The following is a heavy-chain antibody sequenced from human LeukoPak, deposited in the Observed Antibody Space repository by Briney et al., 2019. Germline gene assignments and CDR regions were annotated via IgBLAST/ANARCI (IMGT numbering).Heavy chain of an antibody. V-gene: IGHV3-30*18. CDR3: AKGLGYCSGGSCQDSDY. CDR2: ISYDGSNK. D-gene: IGHD2-15*01. CDR1: GFTFSSYG. Sequence: GGSLRLSCAASGFTFSSYGMHWVRQAPGKGLEWVAVISYDGSNKYYADSVKGRFTISRDNSKNTLYLQMNSLRAEDTAVYYCAKGLGYCSGGSCQDSDYWGLGTLVTVSS. J-gene: IGHJ4*02.